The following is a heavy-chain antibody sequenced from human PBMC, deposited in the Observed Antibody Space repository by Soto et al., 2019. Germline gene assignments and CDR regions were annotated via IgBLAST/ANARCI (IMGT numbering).Heavy chain of an antibody. V-gene: IGHV4-34*01. D-gene: IGHD5-18*01. J-gene: IGHJ4*02. CDR2: INHSGST. Sequence: QVQLQQWGAGLLKPSETRSLTCGVYGESFSGYYWSWIRQPPGKGLEWIGEINHSGSTNYNPSLKSRVTISVDTSKNQFSLKLSSVTAADTAVYYCARGWTQLWFKYYFDFWGQGTLVTVSS. CDR3: ARGWTQLWFKYYFDF. CDR1: GESFSGYY.